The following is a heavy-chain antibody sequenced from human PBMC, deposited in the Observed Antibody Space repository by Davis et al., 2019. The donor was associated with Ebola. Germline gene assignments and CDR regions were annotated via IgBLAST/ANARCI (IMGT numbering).Heavy chain of an antibody. CDR2: INHSGST. V-gene: IGHV4-39*07. Sequence: SETLSLTCTVSGGSISSSSYYWGWIRQPPGKGLEWIGEINHSGSTNYNPSLKSRVTISVDTSKNQFSLKLSSVTAADTAVYYCARGTLWFGESSLYYFDYWGQGTLVTVSS. CDR3: ARGTLWFGESSLYYFDY. J-gene: IGHJ4*02. CDR1: GGSISSSSYY. D-gene: IGHD3-10*01.